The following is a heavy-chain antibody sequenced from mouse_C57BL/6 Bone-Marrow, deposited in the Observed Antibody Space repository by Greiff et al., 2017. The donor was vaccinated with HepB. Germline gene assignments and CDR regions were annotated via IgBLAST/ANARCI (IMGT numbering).Heavy chain of an antibody. D-gene: IGHD2-5*01. J-gene: IGHJ2*01. V-gene: IGHV14-4*01. CDR2: IDPENGDT. CDR3: TTCYSIDY. Sequence: EVKLVESGAELVRPGASVKLSCTASGFNIKDDYMHWVKQRPEQGLEWIGWIDPENGDTEYASKFQGKATITADTSSNTAYLQLSSLTSEDTAVYYCTTCYSIDYWGQGTTLTVSS. CDR1: GFNIKDDY.